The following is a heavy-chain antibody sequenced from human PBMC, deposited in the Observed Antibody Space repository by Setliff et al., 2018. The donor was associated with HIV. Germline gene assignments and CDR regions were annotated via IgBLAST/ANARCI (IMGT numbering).Heavy chain of an antibody. D-gene: IGHD3-9*01. J-gene: IGHJ4*01. CDR3: ARTRDKYYDILTPAYYIDY. Sequence: SETLSLTCAVYGASFNAYFWTWIRQPPGRGLEWIGEVIQSGATNYNPSLKSRLTMSVDTSKNQFSLKLTSVTAADTAVYYCARTRDKYYDILTPAYYIDYWGHGTLVTVSS. CDR1: GASFNAYF. CDR2: VIQSGAT. V-gene: IGHV4-34*12.